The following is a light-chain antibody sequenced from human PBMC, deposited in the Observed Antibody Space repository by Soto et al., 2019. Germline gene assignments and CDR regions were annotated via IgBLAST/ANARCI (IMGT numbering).Light chain of an antibody. CDR1: SSNIGSNS. Sequence: QLVLTQPPSSSGTPGQRVTISCSGSSSNIGSNSVSWYRQLPGAAPKLLIYSTNQRPSGVPDRFSGSKSGTSASLAISRLQSDDEADYFCASWDDSLSGLYVFGSGTKLTVL. J-gene: IGLJ1*01. V-gene: IGLV1-44*01. CDR3: ASWDDSLSGLYV. CDR2: STN.